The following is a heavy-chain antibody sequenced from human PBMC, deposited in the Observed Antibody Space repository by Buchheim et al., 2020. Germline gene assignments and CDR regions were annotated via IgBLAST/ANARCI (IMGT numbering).Heavy chain of an antibody. CDR1: GGSISSYY. CDR2: IYYSGST. V-gene: IGHV4-59*01. D-gene: IGHD2/OR15-2a*01. J-gene: IGHJ3*02. CDR3: ARDVLSSRGRGHDAFDI. Sequence: QVQLQESGPGLVKPSETLSLTCTVSGGSISSYYWSWIRQPPGKGLEWIGYIYYSGSTNYNPSLKSRVTISVDTSKNQFSLKLSSVTAADTAVYYCARDVLSSRGRGHDAFDIWGQGT.